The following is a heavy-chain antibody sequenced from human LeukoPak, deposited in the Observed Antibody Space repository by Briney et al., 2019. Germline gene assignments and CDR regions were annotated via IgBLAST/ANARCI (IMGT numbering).Heavy chain of an antibody. D-gene: IGHD3-3*01. V-gene: IGHV1-2*02. J-gene: IGHJ4*02. CDR1: GYTFTGYY. CDR3: AISRSAFGVVIGDY. CDR2: INSNSGGT. Sequence: ASVKVSCKASGYTFTGYYMHWVRQAPGQGLEWMGWINSNSGGTNYAQKFQGRVTMTEDTSTDTAYMELSSLRSEDTAVYYCAISRSAFGVVIGDYWGQGTLVTVSS.